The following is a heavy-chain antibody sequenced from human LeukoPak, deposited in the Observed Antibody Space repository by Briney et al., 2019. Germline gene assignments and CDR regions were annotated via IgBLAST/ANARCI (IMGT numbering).Heavy chain of an antibody. Sequence: GGSLRLSCAASGFTFSSYSMNWVRQAPGKGLEWVSSISSSSSYIYYADSVKGRFTISRDNAKNSLYLQMNSLRAEDTALYYCARDHVLWFGEFDAFDIWGQGTMVTVSS. J-gene: IGHJ3*02. CDR3: ARDHVLWFGEFDAFDI. V-gene: IGHV3-21*04. CDR1: GFTFSSYS. CDR2: ISSSSSYI. D-gene: IGHD3-10*01.